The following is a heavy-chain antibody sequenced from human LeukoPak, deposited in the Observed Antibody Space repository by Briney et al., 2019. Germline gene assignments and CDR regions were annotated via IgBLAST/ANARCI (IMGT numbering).Heavy chain of an antibody. Sequence: PSETLSLTCTVSGDXISLYYCSWIRQPPGKGLEWIGYIYYTGSTKSNPSLKSRVTISVDTSKKQFSLNLSSVTAADTAVYYCARDRLGGAVANWISDYWGQGTLVTVSS. CDR2: IYYTGST. J-gene: IGHJ4*02. CDR3: ARDRLGGAVANWISDY. D-gene: IGHD2-2*03. V-gene: IGHV4-59*01. CDR1: GDXISLYY.